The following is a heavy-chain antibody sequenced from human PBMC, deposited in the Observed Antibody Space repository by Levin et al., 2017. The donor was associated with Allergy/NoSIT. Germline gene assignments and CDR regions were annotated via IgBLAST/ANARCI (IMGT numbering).Heavy chain of an antibody. CDR3: ARVYRYDWYFDL. Sequence: SQTLSLPCSIFGGSIRRYYWSWVRQPPGKGLEWIGYIYYSGSTKYNPSLKSRINISVETSKNQFSLKLSSVTAADTAVYYCARVYRYDWYFDLWGRGTLVTVSS. CDR1: GGSIRRYY. D-gene: IGHD5-12*01. V-gene: IGHV4-59*01. CDR2: IYYSGST. J-gene: IGHJ2*01.